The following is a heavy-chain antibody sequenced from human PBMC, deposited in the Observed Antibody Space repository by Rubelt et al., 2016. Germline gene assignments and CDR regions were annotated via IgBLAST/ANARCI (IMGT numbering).Heavy chain of an antibody. CDR3: TRVGAGMTTNPRFDD. Sequence: GLVQPGGSLRLSCAASGFTFSSYAMSWVRQAPGKGLEWIGSIYYTGSTFYNPSLKSRVTISVDTSNNQFSLKLSVVTAADTAVYYCTRVGAGMTTNPRFDDWGQGTLVTVSS. V-gene: IGHV4-39*07. J-gene: IGHJ4*02. CDR1: GFTFSSYA. CDR2: IYYTGST. D-gene: IGHD4-11*01.